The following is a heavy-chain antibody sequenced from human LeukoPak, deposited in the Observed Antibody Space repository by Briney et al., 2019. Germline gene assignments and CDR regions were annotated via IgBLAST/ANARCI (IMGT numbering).Heavy chain of an antibody. CDR3: ARALAARPFDY. CDR2: INHSGST. Sequence: SETLSLTCAVYGGSFSGYYLSWIRQPPGKGLEWIGEINHSGSTNYNPSLKSRVTISVDTSKNQFSLKLSSVTAADTAVYYCARALAARPFDYWGQGTLVTVSS. V-gene: IGHV4-34*01. J-gene: IGHJ4*02. CDR1: GGSFSGYY. D-gene: IGHD6-6*01.